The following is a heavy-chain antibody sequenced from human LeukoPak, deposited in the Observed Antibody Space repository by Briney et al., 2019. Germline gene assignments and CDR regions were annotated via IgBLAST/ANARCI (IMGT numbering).Heavy chain of an antibody. D-gene: IGHD3-22*01. J-gene: IGHJ4*02. CDR1: GGYISSYY. CDR2: IYYSGST. Sequence: PSETLSLTCTVSGGYISSYYWSWIRQPPGKGLEWIGYIYYSGSTNYNPSLKSRVTISVDTSKNQFSLKLSSVTAADTAVYYCARDRPYYYDSSGHKTDDYWGQGTLVTVSS. V-gene: IGHV4-59*12. CDR3: ARDRPYYYDSSGHKTDDY.